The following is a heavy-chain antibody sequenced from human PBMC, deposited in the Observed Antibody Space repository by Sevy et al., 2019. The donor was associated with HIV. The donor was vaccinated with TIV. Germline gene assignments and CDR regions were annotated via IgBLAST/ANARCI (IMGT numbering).Heavy chain of an antibody. CDR2: ISGGGGNT. Sequence: GGSLRLSCAASGFTFSTYAMYWVRQAPGKGLEYVSAISGGGGNTYYGTSVKGRFNVSRDNAKNTLYLQMGSLRAEDMAAYFCARKYHDTSGYPRYSMDVWGQGTTVTVSS. D-gene: IGHD3-22*01. CDR3: ARKYHDTSGYPRYSMDV. CDR1: GFTFSTYA. J-gene: IGHJ6*02. V-gene: IGHV3-64*01.